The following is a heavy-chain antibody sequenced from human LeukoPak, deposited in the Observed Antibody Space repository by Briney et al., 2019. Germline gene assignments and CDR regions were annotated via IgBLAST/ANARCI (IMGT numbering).Heavy chain of an antibody. Sequence: NPGGSLRLSCAASGFTFSDYSMSWIRQAPGKGLEWVSYISSSGSTIYYADSVKGRFTISRDNAKNSLYLQMHSLRAEDTAVFYCARAIFYYDSGGYDDAFDIWGQGTMVTVSS. J-gene: IGHJ3*02. CDR3: ARAIFYYDSGGYDDAFDI. CDR2: ISSSGSTI. D-gene: IGHD3-22*01. CDR1: GFTFSDYS. V-gene: IGHV3-11*01.